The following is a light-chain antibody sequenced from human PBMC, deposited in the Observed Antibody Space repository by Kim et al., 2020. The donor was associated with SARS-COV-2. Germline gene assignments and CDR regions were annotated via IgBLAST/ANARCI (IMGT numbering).Light chain of an antibody. J-gene: IGLJ1*01. CDR1: SSDVGGYNY. V-gene: IGLV2-14*01. Sequence: QPVLTQPASVSGSPGQSITISCTGTSSDVGGYNYVSWYQQHPGKAPKLMIYDVSKRPSGVSNRFSGSKSGNTASLTISGLQAEDEADYYCSSYTSSSTYVFGTWTKVTVL. CDR3: SSYTSSSTYV. CDR2: DVS.